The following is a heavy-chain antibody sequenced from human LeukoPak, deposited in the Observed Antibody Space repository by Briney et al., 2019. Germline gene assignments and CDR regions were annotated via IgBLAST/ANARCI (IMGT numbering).Heavy chain of an antibody. J-gene: IGHJ3*02. CDR3: ARDRRDLDSSGYYYDDAFDI. V-gene: IGHV3-53*01. CDR2: IYSGGST. CDR1: GFTVSSNY. D-gene: IGHD3-22*01. Sequence: PGGSLRLSCAASGFTVSSNYMSWVRQAPGKGLEWVSVIYSGGSTYYADSVKGRFTISRDNSKNTLYLQMNGLRAEDTAVYYCARDRRDLDSSGYYYDDAFDIWGQGTMVTVSS.